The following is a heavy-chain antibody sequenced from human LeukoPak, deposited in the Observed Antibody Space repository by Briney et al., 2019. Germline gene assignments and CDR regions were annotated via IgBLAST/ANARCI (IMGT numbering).Heavy chain of an antibody. CDR1: EITFEDYA. D-gene: IGHD5-12*01. V-gene: IGHV3-9*01. CDR3: AKDSVGWPRSSSAFDI. J-gene: IGHJ3*02. Sequence: GGSLRLSCAASEITFEDYAMHWVWQAPGKGLEWVSGISWNSGSIAYADSVKGRFTISRDNAKNSLYLQMNSLRPEDTALYYCAKDSVGWPRSSSAFDIWGQGTRVTVSS. CDR2: ISWNSGSI.